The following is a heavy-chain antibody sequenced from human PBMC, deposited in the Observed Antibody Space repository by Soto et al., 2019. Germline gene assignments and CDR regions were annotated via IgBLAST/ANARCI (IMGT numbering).Heavy chain of an antibody. D-gene: IGHD6-6*01. V-gene: IGHV4-39*02. CDR1: GGSINNSTSF. CDR3: ANSFMSRPWFDT. Sequence: PXATLALTFSVCGGSINNSTSFWGWLRQSPGKGLEWIATINYRWPAEYNPSLKSRVTISVDRSRNVLSLQMNYVTAPDTAVYYCANSFMSRPWFDTWGQGTLVTVPS. J-gene: IGHJ5*02. CDR2: INYRWPA.